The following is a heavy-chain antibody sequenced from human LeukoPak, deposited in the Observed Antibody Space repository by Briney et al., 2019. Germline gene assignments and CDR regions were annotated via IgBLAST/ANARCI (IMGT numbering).Heavy chain of an antibody. CDR3: ARGPSRGHYSDSSGYPEYFLH. V-gene: IGHV4-34*01. CDR1: GXSTTGYY. D-gene: IGHD3-22*01. Sequence: ASETLSLTCTVSGXSTTGYYWSWIRQPPGKGLEWIGEINHSGSTNYNPSLKTRVTISVDTSKNQFSLKLTSVTAADTALYYCARGPSRGHYSDSSGYPEYFLHWGQGTLVTVSS. CDR2: INHSGST. J-gene: IGHJ1*01.